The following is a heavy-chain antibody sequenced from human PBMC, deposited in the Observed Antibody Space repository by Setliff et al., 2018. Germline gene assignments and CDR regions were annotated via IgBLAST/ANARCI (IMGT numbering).Heavy chain of an antibody. CDR3: ARRAVTAEYFQH. CDR1: GYSFTTYW. D-gene: IGHD4-17*01. J-gene: IGHJ1*01. V-gene: IGHV5-51*01. Sequence: GESLKISCKGSGYSFTTYWIGWVRQMPGKGLEWMGIIYPGDSDTRYSPSFQGQVTISADKSISTAHLQLSSLKASDTAIYYCARRAVTAEYFQHWGHGTLVTVSS. CDR2: IYPGDSDT.